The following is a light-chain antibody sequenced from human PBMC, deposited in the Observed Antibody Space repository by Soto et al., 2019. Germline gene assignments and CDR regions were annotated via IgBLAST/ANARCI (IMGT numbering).Light chain of an antibody. CDR2: GNS. CDR3: QSYDSSLSVV. Sequence: QAVVTQPPSVSGAPGQRVTISCTGSSSNIGAGYDVHWYQQLPGTAPKLLIYGNSNRPSGVPDRFSGSKSGTSASLAITGLQAEAEADYYCQSYDSSLSVVFGGGSKLNVL. CDR1: SSNIGAGYD. V-gene: IGLV1-40*01. J-gene: IGLJ2*01.